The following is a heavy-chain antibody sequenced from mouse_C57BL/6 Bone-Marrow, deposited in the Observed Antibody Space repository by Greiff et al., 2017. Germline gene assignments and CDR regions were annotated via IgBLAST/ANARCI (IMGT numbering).Heavy chain of an antibody. CDR2: INPGSGGT. V-gene: IGHV1-54*01. CDR3: ARSTVVGGFAY. CDR1: GYAFTNYL. D-gene: IGHD1-1*01. J-gene: IGHJ3*01. Sequence: QVQLQQSGAELVRPGTSVKVSCKASGYAFTNYLIEWVKQRPGQGLEWIGVINPGSGGTNYNEKFKGKATLTADKSSSTAYMQLSSLTSEDSAVYFWARSTVVGGFAYWGQGTLVTVAA.